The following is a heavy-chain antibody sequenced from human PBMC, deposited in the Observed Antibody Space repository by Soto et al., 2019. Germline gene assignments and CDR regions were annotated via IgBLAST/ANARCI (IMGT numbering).Heavy chain of an antibody. V-gene: IGHV3-53*01. CDR2: IYSAVST. D-gene: IGHD5-18*01. J-gene: IGHJ4*02. CDR3: ASAREPEYSSAILFDI. CDR1: GLTVSSSY. Sequence: GGSLRLSCAASGLTVSSSYMSWVRQAPGKGLQWVSVIYSAVSTYYANSVKGRFTISRDISTNMVYLQMSSLTDEDTAVYYCASAREPEYSSAILFDIWGQGAMVTASA.